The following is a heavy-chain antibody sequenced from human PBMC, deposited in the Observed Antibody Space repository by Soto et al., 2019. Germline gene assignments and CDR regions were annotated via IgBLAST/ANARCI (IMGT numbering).Heavy chain of an antibody. CDR2: IYYSGST. D-gene: IGHD3-22*01. J-gene: IGHJ4*02. CDR1: GGSISSGDYY. V-gene: IGHV4-30-4*01. CDR3: ARVVYYDSRSKFDY. Sequence: QVQLQESGPGLVKPSQTLSLTCTVSGGSISSGDYYWSWIRQPPGKGLEWIGYIYYSGSTYYNPSLKVRFAISVASSKNPFALKLSSVTAADTAVYYCARVVYYDSRSKFDYWGQGTLVTVSS.